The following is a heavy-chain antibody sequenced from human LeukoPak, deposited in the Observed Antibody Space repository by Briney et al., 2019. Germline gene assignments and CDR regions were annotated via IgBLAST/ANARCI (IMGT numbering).Heavy chain of an antibody. CDR2: IKSKIDGGTT. V-gene: IGHV3-15*01. J-gene: IGHJ4*02. Sequence: GGSLSLSCAASGFTFSNAWMSWVRQAPGKGLEWVGRIKSKIDGGTTDYAAPVKGRFTISRDDSKNTLYLQMNSLKTEDTAVYYCSSLAMVRGVRDYWGQGTLVTVSS. CDR3: SSLAMVRGVRDY. D-gene: IGHD3-10*01. CDR1: GFTFSNAW.